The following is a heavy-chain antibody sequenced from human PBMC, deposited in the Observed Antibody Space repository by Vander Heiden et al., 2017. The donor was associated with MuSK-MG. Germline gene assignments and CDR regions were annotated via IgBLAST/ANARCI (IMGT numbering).Heavy chain of an antibody. J-gene: IGHJ6*03. V-gene: IGHV7-4-1*02. CDR1: GYTFTTHA. CDR2: INTDTGNP. CDR3: ARDPDDRGSYYYMDV. D-gene: IGHD3-16*01. Sequence: QVQLVQSGSELKKPGASVKVSCKASGYTFTTHAMNWVRQAPGQGLEWMGWINTDTGNPTYAQGFTGRFVFSLDTSVTTAYLQISSLKAEDTAVYYCARDPDDRGSYYYMDVWGQGTTVTVSS.